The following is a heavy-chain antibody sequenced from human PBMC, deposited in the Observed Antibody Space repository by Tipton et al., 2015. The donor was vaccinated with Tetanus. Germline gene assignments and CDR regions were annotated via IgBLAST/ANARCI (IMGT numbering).Heavy chain of an antibody. CDR2: IYHSGST. J-gene: IGHJ6*02. CDR1: GGSISSSNW. V-gene: IGHV4-4*02. D-gene: IGHD6-13*01. Sequence: GLVKPSGTLSLTCAVSGGSISSSNWWSWVRQPPGKGLEWIGEIYHSGSTNYNPSLKSRVTISVDKSKNQFSLKLSSVAAADTAGYYCARAWSSSWFTNHGMDVWGQGTTVTVSS. CDR3: ARAWSSSWFTNHGMDV.